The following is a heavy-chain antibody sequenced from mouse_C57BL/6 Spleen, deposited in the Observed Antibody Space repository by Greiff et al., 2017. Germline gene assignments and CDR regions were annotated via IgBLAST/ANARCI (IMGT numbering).Heavy chain of an antibody. Sequence: VQLQQSGAELVMPGASVKLSCKASGYTFTSYWMHWVKQRPGQGLEWIGEIDPSDSYTNYNQKFKGKSTLTVDKSSSTAYMQLSSLTSEDSAVYYCARPDYGSSLWYFDVWGTGTTVTVSS. CDR3: ARPDYGSSLWYFDV. CDR1: GYTFTSYW. J-gene: IGHJ1*03. D-gene: IGHD1-1*01. CDR2: IDPSDSYT. V-gene: IGHV1-69*01.